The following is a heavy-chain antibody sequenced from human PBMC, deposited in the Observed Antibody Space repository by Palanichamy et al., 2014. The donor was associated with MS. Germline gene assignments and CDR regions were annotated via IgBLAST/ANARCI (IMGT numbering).Heavy chain of an antibody. CDR2: STDTSSGGTK. CDR3: ARGGAGHQYADMLDH. V-gene: IGHV3-23*01. CDR1: IHLYQLC. D-gene: IGHD2-2*01. J-gene: IGHJ4*02. Sequence: EVQLLQSGGGLVRPWGVPETLMCCLWIHLYQLCHELGPPGSRKGLQWVSTSTDTSSGGTKHYADSVKGRFTISRDDSKNTLYLQLSSLRAEDTAVYFCARGGAGHQYADMLDHWGQGTLVTVSS.